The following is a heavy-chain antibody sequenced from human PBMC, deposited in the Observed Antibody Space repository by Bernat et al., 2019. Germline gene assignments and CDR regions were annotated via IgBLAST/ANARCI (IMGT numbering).Heavy chain of an antibody. Sequence: QVQLVESEGGVVQPGRSLRLSCAASGFTFSSYAMHWVRQAPGKGLEWVAVISYDGSNKYYADSVKGRFTISRDNSKNTLYLQMNSLRAEDTAVYYCARGAVMVRGATYYYYGMDVWGQGTTVTVSS. CDR1: GFTFSSYA. D-gene: IGHD3-10*01. V-gene: IGHV3-30-3*01. CDR2: ISYDGSNK. J-gene: IGHJ6*02. CDR3: ARGAVMVRGATYYYYGMDV.